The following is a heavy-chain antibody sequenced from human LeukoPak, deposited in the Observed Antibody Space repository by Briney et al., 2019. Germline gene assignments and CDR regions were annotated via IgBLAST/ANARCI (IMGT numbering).Heavy chain of an antibody. V-gene: IGHV4-34*01. D-gene: IGHD3-10*01. CDR2: INHSGST. Sequence: KPSETLSLTCAVYGGSFSGYYWSWIRQPPGKGLEWIGEINHSGSTNYNPSLKSRVTISVDTSKNQFSLKLSSVTAADTAVYYCARGRGLLWFGEFFFDYWGQGTLVTVSS. CDR1: GGSFSGYY. J-gene: IGHJ4*02. CDR3: ARGRGLLWFGEFFFDY.